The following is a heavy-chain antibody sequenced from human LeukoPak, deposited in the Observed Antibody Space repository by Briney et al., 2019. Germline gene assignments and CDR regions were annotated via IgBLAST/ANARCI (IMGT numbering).Heavy chain of an antibody. D-gene: IGHD1-26*01. CDR1: GFTFSSYG. CDR2: IRYDGSNK. CDR3: AKARWELLLLYVFDP. V-gene: IGHV3-30*02. Sequence: PGGSLRLSCAASGFTFSSYGMHWVRQAPGKGLEWVAFIRYDGSNKYYADSVKGRFTISRDNSKNTLYLQMNSLRAEDTAVYYCAKARWELLLLYVFDPWGQGTLVTVSS. J-gene: IGHJ5*02.